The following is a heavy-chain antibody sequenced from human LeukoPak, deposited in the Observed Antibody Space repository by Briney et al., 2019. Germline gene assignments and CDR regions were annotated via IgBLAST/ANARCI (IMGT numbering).Heavy chain of an antibody. CDR2: IYPGHSDT. J-gene: IGHJ4*02. Sequence: GESLKISCKVSGYIWTNNWIGWVRQVAGKGLEWMGLIYPGHSDTKYSPSFQGQVTFSVDKSINTAYLHWSSLQASDTAIYFCARFAYTSSLDYWGQGTRVTVSS. CDR3: ARFAYTSSLDY. D-gene: IGHD2-2*01. CDR1: GYIWTNNW. V-gene: IGHV5-51*01.